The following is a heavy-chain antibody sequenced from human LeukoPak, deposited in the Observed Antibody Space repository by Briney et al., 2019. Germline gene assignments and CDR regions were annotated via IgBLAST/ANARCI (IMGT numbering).Heavy chain of an antibody. CDR1: GGSISSGTYY. Sequence: SETLPLTCTVSGGSISSGTYYWSWIRQPAGKGLEWIGRIYSSGSTNYNPSLKSRVTISVDTSKNQFSLKLSSVTAADTAVYYCARDRAYIRHTDYAGYWYFDLWGRGTLVTVSS. J-gene: IGHJ2*01. CDR2: IYSSGST. V-gene: IGHV4-61*02. CDR3: ARDRAYIRHTDYAGYWYFDL. D-gene: IGHD4-17*01.